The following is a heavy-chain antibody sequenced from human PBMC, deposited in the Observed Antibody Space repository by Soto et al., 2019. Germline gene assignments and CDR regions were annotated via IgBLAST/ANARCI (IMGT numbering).Heavy chain of an antibody. V-gene: IGHV4-39*01. CDR1: GGSISSSSYY. CDR3: ARYLVNSGYDSGLDP. Sequence: ETLSLTCTVSGGSISSSSYYWGWIRQPPGKGLEWIGSIYYSGSTYYNPSLKSRVTISVDTSKNQFSLKLSSVTAADTAVYYCARYLVNSGYDSGLDPWGQGTLVTVSS. D-gene: IGHD5-12*01. J-gene: IGHJ5*02. CDR2: IYYSGST.